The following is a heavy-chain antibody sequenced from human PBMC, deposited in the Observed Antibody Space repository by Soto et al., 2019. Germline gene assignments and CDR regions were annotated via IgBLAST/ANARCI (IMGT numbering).Heavy chain of an antibody. J-gene: IGHJ4*02. CDR1: GFTFSSYA. V-gene: IGHV3-30-3*01. Sequence: PAGVLRLSCAASGFTFSSYAMHWVRQAPGKGLEWVAVISYDGSNKYYADSVKGRFTISRDNSKNTLYLQMNSLRAEDTAVYYCARDYYYDSSGYPDYWGQGTLVTVSS. CDR2: ISYDGSNK. CDR3: ARDYYYDSSGYPDY. D-gene: IGHD3-22*01.